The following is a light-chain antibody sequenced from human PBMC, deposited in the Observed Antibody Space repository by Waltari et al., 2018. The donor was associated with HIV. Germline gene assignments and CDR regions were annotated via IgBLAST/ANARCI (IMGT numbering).Light chain of an antibody. CDR2: GAS. J-gene: IGKJ4*01. Sequence: EIVLTQSPGTLSLSPGERATLSCRASQSVNNNYIAWYQQKIGQAPRLLIYGASSRATDIPDRFSGSGSGTDFTLTISRLEPEDFAVYYCQQYGPSLTFGGGTKVEIK. V-gene: IGKV3-20*01. CDR1: QSVNNNY. CDR3: QQYGPSLT.